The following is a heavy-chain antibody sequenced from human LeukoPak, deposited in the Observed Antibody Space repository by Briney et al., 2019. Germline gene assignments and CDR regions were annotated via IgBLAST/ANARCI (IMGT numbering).Heavy chain of an antibody. CDR1: GGSIGSSSYY. V-gene: IGHV4-39*01. CDR3: ARHSSIRSPFVY. J-gene: IGHJ4*02. D-gene: IGHD6-19*01. Sequence: SETLSLTCTVSGGSIGSSSYYWGWIRQPPGTGLECIGTIYYSGSTYYNPSLKSRVTISVDTPKNQFSLKLSSVTAADTAVYYCARHSSIRSPFVYWGQGTRVTVSS. CDR2: IYYSGST.